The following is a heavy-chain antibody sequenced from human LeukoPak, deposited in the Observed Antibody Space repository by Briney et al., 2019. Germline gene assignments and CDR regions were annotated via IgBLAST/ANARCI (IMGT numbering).Heavy chain of an antibody. Sequence: ASVKVSCKASGYIFTNHYMHWVRQAPGQGLEWMGLINPSGSSTLYAEKFRGRIIMTRDMSTATDYMELSSLTSEDTALYYCARDNSIADRGWWFDPWGQGTLVTVSS. CDR1: GYIFTNHY. CDR2: INPSGSST. D-gene: IGHD4-23*01. J-gene: IGHJ5*02. V-gene: IGHV1-46*01. CDR3: ARDNSIADRGWWFDP.